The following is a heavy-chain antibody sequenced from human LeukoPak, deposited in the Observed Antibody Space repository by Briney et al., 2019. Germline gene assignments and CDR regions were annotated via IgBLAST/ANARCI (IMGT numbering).Heavy chain of an antibody. V-gene: IGHV4-34*01. D-gene: IGHD2-2*01. Sequence: SETLSLTCAVYGGSFSGYYWNWIRQPPGKGLEWIGEINHSGSTNYNPSLKSRVTISVDTSKNQFSLKLSSVTAADTAVYYCARGRNGIVVVLAARKNWFDPWGQGTLVTVSS. CDR3: ARGRNGIVVVLAARKNWFDP. CDR1: GGSFSGYY. J-gene: IGHJ5*02. CDR2: INHSGST.